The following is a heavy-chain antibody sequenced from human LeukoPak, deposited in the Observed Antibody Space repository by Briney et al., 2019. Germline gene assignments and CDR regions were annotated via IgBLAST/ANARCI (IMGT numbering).Heavy chain of an antibody. D-gene: IGHD3-10*01. V-gene: IGHV4-34*01. CDR2: ISHSGRT. CDR3: ARGLGVRGPPRTAFDI. CDR1: GGSFSGYN. Sequence: SETLSLTCAVYGGSFSGYNWRWIRQTPGKGLERIGEISHSGRTDYNPSLKSRVTISVDTSKNQFSLRLTSVIAADTAVYYCARGLGVRGPPRTAFDIWGQGTMVTVSS. J-gene: IGHJ3*02.